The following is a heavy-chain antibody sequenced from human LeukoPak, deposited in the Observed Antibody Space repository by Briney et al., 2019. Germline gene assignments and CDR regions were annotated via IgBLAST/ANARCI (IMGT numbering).Heavy chain of an antibody. Sequence: GRSLRLSCAASGFTFSSYAMHWVRQAPGKGLEWVAVISYDGSNKYYVDSVKGRFTISRDNSKNTLYLQMNSLRSEDTAVYYCARAGGTERIYYYYGMDVWGQGTTVTVSS. CDR1: GFTFSSYA. CDR3: ARAGGTERIYYYYGMDV. D-gene: IGHD2/OR15-2a*01. V-gene: IGHV3-30-3*01. CDR2: ISYDGSNK. J-gene: IGHJ6*02.